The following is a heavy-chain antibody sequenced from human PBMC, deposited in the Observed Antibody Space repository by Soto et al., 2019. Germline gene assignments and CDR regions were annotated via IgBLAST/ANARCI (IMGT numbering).Heavy chain of an antibody. J-gene: IGHJ6*02. CDR3: ARDRDYYGMDV. Sequence: EVQLVESGGGLVQPGGSLRLSCAASGFTFSSYDRHGVRKATGKGLEWVSAIGTAGDTYYPGSVKGRFTISRENAKNSLYLQMNSLRAEDTAVYYCARDRDYYGMDVWGQGTTVTVSS. V-gene: IGHV3-13*01. CDR1: GFTFSSYD. D-gene: IGHD3-10*01. CDR2: IGTAGDT.